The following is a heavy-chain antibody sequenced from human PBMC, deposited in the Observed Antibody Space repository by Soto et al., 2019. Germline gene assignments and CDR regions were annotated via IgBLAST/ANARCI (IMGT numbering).Heavy chain of an antibody. CDR2: SSATGAGT. CDR3: AKDRRAGGNYGFYSDF. V-gene: IGHV3-23*01. Sequence: EVQLLESGGGLVQPGGSLRLSCAASGFTFSSYGMTWVRQAPGKGLAWVSFSSATGAGTYYADSVKGRFTICRDNPKNALYLQMTSLRADDTAVYYWAKDRRAGGNYGFYSDFWGQGALVSVSS. D-gene: IGHD1-7*01. J-gene: IGHJ4*02. CDR1: GFTFSSYG.